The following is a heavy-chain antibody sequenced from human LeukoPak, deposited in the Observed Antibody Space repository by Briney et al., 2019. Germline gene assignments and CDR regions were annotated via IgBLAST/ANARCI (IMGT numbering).Heavy chain of an antibody. CDR2: INPNSGGT. CDR3: ARVYYDYVWGSYRTSRYFDY. Sequence: ASVKVSCKASGYTFTGYYMHWVRQAPGQGLEWMGWINPNSGGTNYAQKFQGRVTMTRDTSISTAYMELSRLRSDDTAVYYCARVYYDYVWGSYRTSRYFDYWGQGTLVTVSS. J-gene: IGHJ4*02. CDR1: GYTFTGYY. V-gene: IGHV1-2*02. D-gene: IGHD3-16*02.